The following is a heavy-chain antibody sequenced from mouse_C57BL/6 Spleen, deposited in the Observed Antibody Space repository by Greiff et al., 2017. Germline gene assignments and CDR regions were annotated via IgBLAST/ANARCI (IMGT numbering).Heavy chain of an antibody. CDR1: GYSFTDYN. Sequence: VQLQQSGPELVKPGASVKISCKASGYSFTDYNMNWVKQSNGKSLEWIGVINPHYGTTSYNQKFKGKAPLTVSHSSSTSYRPLNRLTSEYCAVYYCARDDYDGYYYAMDYWGQGTSVTVAS. CDR2: INPHYGTT. J-gene: IGHJ4*01. V-gene: IGHV1-39*01. CDR3: ARDDYDGYYYAMDY. D-gene: IGHD2-4*01.